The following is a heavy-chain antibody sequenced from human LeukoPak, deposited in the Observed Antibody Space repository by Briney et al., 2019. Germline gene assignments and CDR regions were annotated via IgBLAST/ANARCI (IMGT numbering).Heavy chain of an antibody. D-gene: IGHD1-26*01. V-gene: IGHV1-3*01. CDR1: GYTFTSYA. Sequence: ASVKVSCKASGYTFTSYAMHWVRQAPGQRLEWMGWINAGNGNTKYSQKFQGRVTITRDTSASTAYMEVSSLRSEDTAVYYCARERGMWELLSTSYGMDVWGQGTTVTVSS. J-gene: IGHJ6*02. CDR2: INAGNGNT. CDR3: ARERGMWELLSTSYGMDV.